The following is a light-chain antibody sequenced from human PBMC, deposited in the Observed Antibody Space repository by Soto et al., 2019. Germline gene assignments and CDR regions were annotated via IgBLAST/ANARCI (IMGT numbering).Light chain of an antibody. CDR2: EVT. CDR1: SSDVGGYNY. V-gene: IGLV2-8*01. CDR3: SSYAASNNFYFV. Sequence: QSALTQPPSASGSPGQSVTISCTGTSSDVGGYNYVSWYQQYPGRAPKLMIYEVTKRPSGVPDRFSGSKSGNQASLTVSGLQAEDEADYYCSSYAASNNFYFVFGGGTKVTVL. J-gene: IGLJ3*02.